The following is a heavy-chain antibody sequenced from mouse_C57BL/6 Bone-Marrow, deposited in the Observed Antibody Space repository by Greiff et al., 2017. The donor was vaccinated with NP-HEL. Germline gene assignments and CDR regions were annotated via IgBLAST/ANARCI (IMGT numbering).Heavy chain of an antibody. CDR2: INPSTGGT. J-gene: IGHJ2*01. V-gene: IGHV1-42*01. CDR1: GYSFTGYY. CDR3: AWSYYFDY. Sequence: VQLQQSGPELVKPGASVKISCKASGYSFTGYYMNWVKQSPEKSLEWIGEINPSTGGTTYNQKFKAKATLTVDKSSSTAYMQLKSLTSEDSAVYYCAWSYYFDYWGQGTTLTVSS.